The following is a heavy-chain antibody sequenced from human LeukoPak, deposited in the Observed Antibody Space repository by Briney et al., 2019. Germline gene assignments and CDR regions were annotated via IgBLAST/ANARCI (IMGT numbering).Heavy chain of an antibody. CDR2: INPNSGGT. CDR3: ARGPTKYSSEND. CDR1: GYTFTGSY. D-gene: IGHD6-19*01. V-gene: IGHV1-2*02. J-gene: IGHJ4*02. Sequence: ASVKVSCKASGYTFTGSYMHWVRQAPGQGLEWMGWINPNSGGTNYAQKFQGRVTMTRDTSISTAYMELRSLRSDDTAVYYYARGPTKYSSENDWGQGTLVTVSS.